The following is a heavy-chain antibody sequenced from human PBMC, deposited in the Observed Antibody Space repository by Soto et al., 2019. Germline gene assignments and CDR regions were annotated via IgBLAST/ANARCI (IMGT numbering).Heavy chain of an antibody. V-gene: IGHV4-34*01. J-gene: IGHJ1*01. CDR2: INHSGST. CDR1: GGSFSGYY. CDR3: ARTGVGITGTTAEYFQH. D-gene: IGHD1-7*01. Sequence: LSETLSLTCAVYGGSFSGYYRSWIRQPPGKGLEWIGEINHSGSTNYNPSLKSRVTISVDTSKNQFSLKLSSVTAADTAVYYCARTGVGITGTTAEYFQHWGQGTLVTVS.